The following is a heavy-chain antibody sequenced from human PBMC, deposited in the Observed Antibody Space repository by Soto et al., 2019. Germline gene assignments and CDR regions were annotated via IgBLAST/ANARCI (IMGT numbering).Heavy chain of an antibody. CDR2: IHGSGSA. J-gene: IGHJ5*02. CDR1: NGSIGNFY. D-gene: IGHD6-13*01. CDR3: ARSSHKESWFDP. Sequence: QVQLQESGPGLVKPSETLSLTGTVSNGSIGNFYWNWIRQPAGRGLEWIGRIHGSGSATYNPSLRSRVTMSVDTSKNQFSLKVNSVTGADTAVYYCARSSHKESWFDPWGQGTLVTVSS. V-gene: IGHV4-4*07.